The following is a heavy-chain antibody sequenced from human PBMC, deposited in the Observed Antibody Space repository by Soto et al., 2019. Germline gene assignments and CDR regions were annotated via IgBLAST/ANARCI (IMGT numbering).Heavy chain of an antibody. D-gene: IGHD1-26*01. CDR2: INGGNGNT. Sequence: GTSAKVSCKAPGNTDPNYPIHWLRQAPGQRLEWMGWINGGNGNTYYSEHFQGRVTFTRDTSAGTVYMQLSSLTSEDTAVYYCARDDSGFSGSHCIDYFNYWGQGALVTVSS. V-gene: IGHV1-3*01. CDR1: GNTDPNYP. CDR3: ARDDSGFSGSHCIDYFNY. J-gene: IGHJ4*02.